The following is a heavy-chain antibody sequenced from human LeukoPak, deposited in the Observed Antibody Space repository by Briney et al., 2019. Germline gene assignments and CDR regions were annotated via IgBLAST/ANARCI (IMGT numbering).Heavy chain of an antibody. Sequence: ASVEVSCKASGYTFTSYGISWVRQAPGQGLEWMGWISAYNGNTNYAQKLQGRVTMTTDTSTSTAYMELRSLRSDDTAVYYCARDNKGGWLTATDYWGQGTLVTVSS. CDR2: ISAYNGNT. CDR1: GYTFTSYG. V-gene: IGHV1-18*01. CDR3: ARDNKGGWLTATDY. J-gene: IGHJ4*02. D-gene: IGHD6-19*01.